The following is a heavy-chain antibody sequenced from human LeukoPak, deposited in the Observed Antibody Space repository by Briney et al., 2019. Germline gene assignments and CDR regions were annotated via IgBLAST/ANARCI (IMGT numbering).Heavy chain of an antibody. CDR2: ISYDGSNK. CDR3: AKGFDIVVVPAAICDY. J-gene: IGHJ4*02. V-gene: IGHV3-30*18. D-gene: IGHD2-2*01. Sequence: GGSLRLSCAASGFTFSSYGVHWVRQAPGKGLEWVAVISYDGSNKYYADSVKGRFTISRDNSKNTLYLQMNSLRAEDTAVYYCAKGFDIVVVPAAICDYWGQGTLVTVSS. CDR1: GFTFSSYG.